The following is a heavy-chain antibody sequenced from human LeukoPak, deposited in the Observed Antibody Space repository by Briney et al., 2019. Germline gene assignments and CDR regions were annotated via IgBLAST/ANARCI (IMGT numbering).Heavy chain of an antibody. CDR1: GGSFSDYY. J-gene: IGHJ4*02. CDR3: ARGRSSGYSDY. V-gene: IGHV4-34*01. CDR2: INHSGST. Sequence: LETLSLTCAVYGGSFSDYYWSWIRQPPGKGLEWIGEINHSGSTNYNPSLKSRVTISVDTSKNQFSLKLSSVTAADTAVYYCARGRSSGYSDYWGQGTLVTVSS. D-gene: IGHD3-3*01.